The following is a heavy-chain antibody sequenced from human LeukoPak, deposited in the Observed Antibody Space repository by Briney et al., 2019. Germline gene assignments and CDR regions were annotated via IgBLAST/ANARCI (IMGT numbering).Heavy chain of an antibody. CDR3: ARVRTFGDYWFDY. V-gene: IGHV6-1*01. D-gene: IGHD4-17*01. J-gene: IGHJ4*02. CDR1: GDSVSSNSAA. CDR2: TYYRSKWYN. Sequence: SQTLSLTCAISGDSVSSNSAAWNWLRQSPSRGLEWLGRTYYRSKWYNDYAVSVKSRITINPDTSKNQFSLQLNSVTPEDTAVYYCARVRTFGDYWFDYWGQGTLVTVSS.